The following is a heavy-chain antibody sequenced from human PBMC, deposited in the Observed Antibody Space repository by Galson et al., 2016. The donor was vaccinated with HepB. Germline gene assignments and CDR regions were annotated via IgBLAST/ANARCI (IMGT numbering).Heavy chain of an antibody. CDR1: GGSISSSTHY. CDR3: ATGIVVAGKYYYYYMDV. CDR2: IYYTENT. J-gene: IGHJ6*03. D-gene: IGHD6-19*01. V-gene: IGHV4-39*01. Sequence: SETLSLTCTVSGGSISSSTHYWGWIRQPPGKGLEWIGSIYYTENTYYNPSLKSRVTISVDTSKNQFSLRLNSVTAADTGVYYCATGIVVAGKYYYYYMDVWGKGTTVTVSS.